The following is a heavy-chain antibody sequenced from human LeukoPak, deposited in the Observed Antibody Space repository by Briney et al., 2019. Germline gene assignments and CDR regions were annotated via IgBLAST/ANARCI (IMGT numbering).Heavy chain of an antibody. CDR2: IYPRDSDT. D-gene: IGHD3-16*01. CDR3: ERHSDVVGAI. V-gene: IGHV5-51*01. J-gene: IGHJ4*02. CDR1: GYTFTHQW. Sequence: GESLKISCEASGYTFTHQWIGWVRQMPGTGLEWVGIIYPRDSDTIYSPSFQGHVTISADTSMNTAYLEWRSLVASDTAMYYCERHSDVVGAIWGQGTQVTVSS.